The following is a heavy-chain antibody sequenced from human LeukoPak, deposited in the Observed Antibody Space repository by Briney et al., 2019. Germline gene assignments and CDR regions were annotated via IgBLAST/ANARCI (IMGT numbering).Heavy chain of an antibody. V-gene: IGHV3-7*01. CDR3: ARWRWQQSEFVY. CDR1: GFTFSSYS. CDR2: MNQDGSEQ. Sequence: GGSLRLSCAASGFTFSSYSMSWVHQAPGKGLECVANMNQDGSEQYCVDSVKGRFTMSRDSAKNSVYLQMNNLRVEDTAVYYCARWRWQQSEFVYWGQGALVTVSS. D-gene: IGHD5-24*01. J-gene: IGHJ4*02.